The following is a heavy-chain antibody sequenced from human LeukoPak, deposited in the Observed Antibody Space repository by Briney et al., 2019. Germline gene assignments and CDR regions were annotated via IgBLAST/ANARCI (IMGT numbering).Heavy chain of an antibody. CDR2: IIPIFGTA. Sequence: ASVKVSCKASGGTFSSYAISWVRQAPGQGLEWMGGIIPIFGTANYAQKFQGRVTITADESTSTAYMVLSSLRSEDTAVYYCARQPYGGTIDYWGQGTLVTVSS. J-gene: IGHJ4*02. CDR3: ARQPYGGTIDY. CDR1: GGTFSSYA. V-gene: IGHV1-69*01. D-gene: IGHD4-23*01.